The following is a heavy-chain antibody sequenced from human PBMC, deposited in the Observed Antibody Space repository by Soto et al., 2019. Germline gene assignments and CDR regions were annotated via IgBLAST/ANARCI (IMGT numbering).Heavy chain of an antibody. CDR1: GGSISSGDYY. J-gene: IGHJ4*02. CDR2: IYYSGST. CDR3: ASYGYYDSSGYFDY. V-gene: IGHV4-30-4*01. D-gene: IGHD3-22*01. Sequence: SETLSLTCTVSGGSISSGDYYWSWIRQPPGKGLEWIGYIYYSGSTYYNPSLKSRVTISVDTSKNQFSLKLSSVTAADTAVYYCASYGYYDSSGYFDYWGQGTLVTVSS.